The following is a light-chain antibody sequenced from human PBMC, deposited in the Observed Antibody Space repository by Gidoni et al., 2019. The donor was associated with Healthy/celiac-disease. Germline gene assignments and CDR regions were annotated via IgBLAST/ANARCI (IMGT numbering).Light chain of an antibody. CDR2: KAS. CDR3: QQYNSYPTWT. J-gene: IGKJ1*01. Sequence: DIQMTQSPSTLSASVGDRVTITCRASQSISSWVAWYQQKPGKAPKLLIYKASSVESGVPARFSGSGSGTEFTLTISSLQPDDFATYYGQQYNSYPTWTFGQGTKVEIK. V-gene: IGKV1-5*03. CDR1: QSISSW.